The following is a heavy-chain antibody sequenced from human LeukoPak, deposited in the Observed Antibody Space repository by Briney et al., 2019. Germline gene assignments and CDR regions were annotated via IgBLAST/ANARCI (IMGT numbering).Heavy chain of an antibody. J-gene: IGHJ4*02. Sequence: VASVKVSCKVSGYTLTELSMHWVRQAPGQGLEWMGWINPHSGDTDYAQKFQGRVTMTRDTSISTAYMELSRLRSDDTAVYYCARWGGHCTSGLCYYFDCWGQGTLVTVSS. V-gene: IGHV1-2*02. CDR2: INPHSGDT. D-gene: IGHD2-8*01. CDR1: GYTLTELS. CDR3: ARWGGHCTSGLCYYFDC.